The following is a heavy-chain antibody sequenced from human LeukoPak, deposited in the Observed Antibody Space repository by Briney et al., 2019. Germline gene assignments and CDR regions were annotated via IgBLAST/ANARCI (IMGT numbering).Heavy chain of an antibody. CDR1: GFTFSSYA. J-gene: IGHJ4*02. CDR3: AKGYTYSSSWVPGDFDY. Sequence: GGSLRLSCAASGFTFSSYAMSWVRQAPGKGLEWVSAISGSGGSTYYADAVKGRFTISRDNSKNTLYLQMNSLRAEDTAVYYCAKGYTYSSSWVPGDFDYWGQGTLVTVSS. CDR2: ISGSGGST. D-gene: IGHD6-13*01. V-gene: IGHV3-23*01.